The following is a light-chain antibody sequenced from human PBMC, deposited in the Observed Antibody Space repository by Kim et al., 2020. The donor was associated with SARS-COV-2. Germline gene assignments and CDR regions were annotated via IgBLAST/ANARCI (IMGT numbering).Light chain of an antibody. CDR2: AAS. J-gene: IGKJ1*01. CDR3: QQYYSYHWT. Sequence: AIRMTQSPSSFSASTGDRVTITCRASQGISSYLAWYQQKPGKAPKLLIYAASTLQSGVPSRFSGSGSGTDFTLTISCLQSEDFATYYCQQYYSYHWTFGQGTKVDIK. CDR1: QGISSY. V-gene: IGKV1-8*01.